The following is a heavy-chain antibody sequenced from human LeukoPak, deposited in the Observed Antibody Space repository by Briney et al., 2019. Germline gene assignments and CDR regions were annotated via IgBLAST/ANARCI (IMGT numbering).Heavy chain of an antibody. D-gene: IGHD6-19*01. CDR3: AREMDSSGFLNYFDY. CDR2: IYTSETT. Sequence: PSETLSLTCTVSGGSISTYFWSWIRQPAGKGLEWIGRIYTSETTNYNPSLKSRVTISVDTSKNQFSLKLSSVTAADTAVYYCAREMDSSGFLNYFDYWGQGTLVTVSS. V-gene: IGHV4-4*07. J-gene: IGHJ4*02. CDR1: GGSISTYF.